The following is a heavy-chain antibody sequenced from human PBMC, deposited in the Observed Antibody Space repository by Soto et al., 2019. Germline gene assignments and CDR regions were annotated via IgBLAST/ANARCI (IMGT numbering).Heavy chain of an antibody. Sequence: GSLRLSCEASGFTFNTYSMHWVRQPPGKGLEWLAAIWYDGTQKYYADSVKGRFIISRDNSKKTLYLEMNSLRAEDTAVYYCARAGGTTVTGLWHFDPRGQGTLVTVSS. V-gene: IGHV3-33*01. J-gene: IGHJ5*02. CDR3: ARAGGTTVTGLWHFDP. CDR1: GFTFNTYS. CDR2: IWYDGTQK. D-gene: IGHD4-17*01.